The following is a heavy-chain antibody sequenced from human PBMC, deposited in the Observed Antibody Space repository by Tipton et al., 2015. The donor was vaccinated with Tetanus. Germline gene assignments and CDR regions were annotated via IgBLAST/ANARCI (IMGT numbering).Heavy chain of an antibody. Sequence: SLRLSCAASGFTFSSYGMHWVRQAPGKGLEWVAVIWYDGSNKYYADSVKGRFTISRDNSKNTLYLQMNSLRAEDTAVYYCARAGYSYDPYWYFDLWGRGTLVTVSS. CDR3: ARAGYSYDPYWYFDL. D-gene: IGHD5-18*01. CDR1: GFTFSSYG. CDR2: IWYDGSNK. J-gene: IGHJ2*01. V-gene: IGHV3-33*01.